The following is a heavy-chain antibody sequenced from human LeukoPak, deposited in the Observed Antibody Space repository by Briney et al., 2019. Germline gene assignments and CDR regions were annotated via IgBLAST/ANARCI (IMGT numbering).Heavy chain of an antibody. V-gene: IGHV3-23*01. CDR1: GFSVSNYA. J-gene: IGHJ4*02. CDR3: ARGGGLQRRYFEY. Sequence: GGSLRLSCAASGFSVSNYALSWVRQAPGKGLEWVSSFTAGGSSTYNTDSVEGRFTISRDISKNTLYMQTNSLRAEDTAIYYCARGGGLQRRYFEYWGQGTLLTVSS. CDR2: FTAGGSST. D-gene: IGHD2-15*01.